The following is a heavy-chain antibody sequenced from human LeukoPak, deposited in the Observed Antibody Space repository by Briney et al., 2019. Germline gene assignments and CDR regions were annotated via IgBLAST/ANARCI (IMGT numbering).Heavy chain of an antibody. CDR3: AREPIVVVPATPGEFDY. V-gene: IGHV3-48*04. CDR2: IDYSGTI. J-gene: IGHJ4*02. Sequence: PGGSLRLSCAASGFTFSSYSMNWVRQAPGKGLQWVSYIDYSGTIYYADSVKGRFTISRDNAKNSLYLQMNSLRAEDTAVYYCAREPIVVVPATPGEFDYWGQGTLVTVSS. CDR1: GFTFSSYS. D-gene: IGHD2-2*01.